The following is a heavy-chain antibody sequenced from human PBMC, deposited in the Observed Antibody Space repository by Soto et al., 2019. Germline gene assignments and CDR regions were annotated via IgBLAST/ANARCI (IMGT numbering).Heavy chain of an antibody. J-gene: IGHJ4*02. Sequence: QVQLVESGGGVVQPGRSLRLSCAASEFTFSSYAMHWVRQAPGKGLEWVAVISYDGSNKYYADSVKGRFTISRDNSKNTLYLQMNSLRAEDTAVYYCAKASARDILTGYYYFDYWGQGTLVTVSS. CDR2: ISYDGSNK. D-gene: IGHD3-9*01. CDR1: EFTFSSYA. V-gene: IGHV3-30*18. CDR3: AKASARDILTGYYYFDY.